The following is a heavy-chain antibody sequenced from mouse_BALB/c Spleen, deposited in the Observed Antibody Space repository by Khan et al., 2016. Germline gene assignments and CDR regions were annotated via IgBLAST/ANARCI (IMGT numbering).Heavy chain of an antibody. J-gene: IGHJ2*01. D-gene: IGHD1-3*01. CDR3: ARLEDI. V-gene: IGHV2-9*02. CDR1: GFSLTSYG. Sequence: QVQLKESGPGLVAPSQSLSITCTVSGFSLTSYGVHWVRQPPGKGLEWLGVIWACGSTNYNSALMSRLSISKDNSKSQVFLKMTSLQTNDTAMYYCARLEDIWGQGTTLTVSS. CDR2: IWACGST.